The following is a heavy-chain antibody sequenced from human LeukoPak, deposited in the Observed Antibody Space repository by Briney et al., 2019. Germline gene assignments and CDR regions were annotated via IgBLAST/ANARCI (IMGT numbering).Heavy chain of an antibody. J-gene: IGHJ5*02. CDR1: GGSISSTNHY. CDR3: ARGATYYYDTRGYYHGLFDP. Sequence: SETLSLTCTVSGGSISSTNHYWGWIRQPPGEGLEWIGSLFYSGSTYSNPSLKSRVTISTDTSKNQFSLKLSSVTAADTAVYYCARGATYYYDTRGYYHGLFDPWGQGTLVTVSS. V-gene: IGHV4-39*07. CDR2: LFYSGST. D-gene: IGHD3-22*01.